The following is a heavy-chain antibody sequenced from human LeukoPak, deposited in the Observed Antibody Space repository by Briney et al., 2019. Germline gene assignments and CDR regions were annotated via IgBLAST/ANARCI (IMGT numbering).Heavy chain of an antibody. CDR3: ARVVGMVRGVIITAYYFDY. Sequence: SETLSLTCTVSGGSVSSGSYYWSWIRQPPGKGLEWIGYIYYSGSTNYNPSLKSRVTISVDTSKNQFSLKLSSVTAADTAVYYCARVVGMVRGVIITAYYFDYWGQGTLVTVSS. J-gene: IGHJ4*02. CDR2: IYYSGST. V-gene: IGHV4-61*01. CDR1: GGSVSSGSYY. D-gene: IGHD3-10*01.